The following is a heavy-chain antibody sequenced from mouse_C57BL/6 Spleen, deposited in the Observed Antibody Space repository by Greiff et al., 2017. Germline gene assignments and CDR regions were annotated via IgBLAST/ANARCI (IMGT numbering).Heavy chain of an antibody. J-gene: IGHJ3*01. Sequence: VQLQQPGAELVMPGASVKLSCKASGYTFTSYWMHWVKQRPGQGLEWIGEIDPSDSYTNYNQKFKGKSTLTVDKSSSTAYMQLSSLTSEDSAVYYCARDDGYPGAYWGQGTLVTVSA. CDR2: IDPSDSYT. V-gene: IGHV1-69*01. CDR3: ARDDGYPGAY. D-gene: IGHD2-3*01. CDR1: GYTFTSYW.